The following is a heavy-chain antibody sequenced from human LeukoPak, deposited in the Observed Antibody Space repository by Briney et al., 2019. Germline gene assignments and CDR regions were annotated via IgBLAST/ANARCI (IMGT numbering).Heavy chain of an antibody. J-gene: IGHJ4*02. V-gene: IGHV4-34*01. Sequence: SETLSLTCAVYGGSFSGYYWSWVRQPPGKGLEWIGEINHSGSTNYNPSLKSRVTISVDTSKNQSSLKLSSVTAPDTAVYYCARGEPTVTRRYFDYWGQGTLVTVSS. CDR2: INHSGST. D-gene: IGHD4-17*01. CDR3: ARGEPTVTRRYFDY. CDR1: GGSFSGYY.